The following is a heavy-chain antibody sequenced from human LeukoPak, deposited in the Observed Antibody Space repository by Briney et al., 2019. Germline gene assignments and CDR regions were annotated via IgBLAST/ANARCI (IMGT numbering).Heavy chain of an antibody. Sequence: SETLSLTCTVSGYSISSGYYWGWIRQPPGKGLEWIGSIYHSGSTYYNPSLKSRVTISVDTSKNQFSLKPSSVTAADTAVYYCARESRGNGDDYWGQGTLVTVSS. CDR1: GYSISSGYY. J-gene: IGHJ4*02. D-gene: IGHD4-23*01. CDR3: ARESRGNGDDY. V-gene: IGHV4-38-2*02. CDR2: IYHSGST.